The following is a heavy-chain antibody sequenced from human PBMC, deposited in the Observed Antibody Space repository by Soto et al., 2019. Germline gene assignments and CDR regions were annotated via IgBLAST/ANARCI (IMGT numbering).Heavy chain of an antibody. CDR1: GLTFSSYA. D-gene: IGHD3-10*01. CDR3: VKDLYYGSRRYHFAY. J-gene: IGHJ4*02. Sequence: PGGSLSLSCAASGLTFSSYAMTWVRQAPGKGLEWVSAISGSGGSTYNADSVKGRFTISRDNSKNTLYLQMSSLRAEDTAVYYCVKDLYYGSRRYHFAYWGRGTLVTVSS. V-gene: IGHV3-23*01. CDR2: ISGSGGST.